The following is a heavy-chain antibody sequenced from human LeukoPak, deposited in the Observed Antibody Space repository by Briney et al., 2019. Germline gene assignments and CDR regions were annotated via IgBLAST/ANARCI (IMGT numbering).Heavy chain of an antibody. D-gene: IGHD6-19*01. V-gene: IGHV4-34*01. J-gene: IGHJ4*02. CDR3: ASGAVAATPLWNY. CDR2: INHSGST. CDR1: GGSFSGYY. Sequence: SETLSLTCAVYGGSFSGYYWSWIRQPPGKGLEWIGEINHSGSTSHNPSLKSRVTISIDTSKKQFSLKLNAVIAADTAFYYCASGAVAATPLWNYWGQGTVVTVSS.